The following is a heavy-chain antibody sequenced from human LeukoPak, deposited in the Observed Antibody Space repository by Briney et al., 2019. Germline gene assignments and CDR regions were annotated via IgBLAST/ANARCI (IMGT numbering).Heavy chain of an antibody. V-gene: IGHV3-21*01. CDR2: ISSTSAYI. CDR1: GFALKSYS. D-gene: IGHD3-10*01. J-gene: IGHJ4*02. Sequence: GGSLRLSCAGSGFALKSYSLSWVRQAPGKGLEWVSSISSTSAYIYYADSVKGRFTISRDNVDNVVYLQMNSLGAEDTAVYYCASQGLWFGELSPDYWGQGTLVTVSS. CDR3: ASQGLWFGELSPDY.